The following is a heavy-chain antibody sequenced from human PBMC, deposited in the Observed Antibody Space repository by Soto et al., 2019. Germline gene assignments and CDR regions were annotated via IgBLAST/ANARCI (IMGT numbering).Heavy chain of an antibody. Sequence: QVRLQESGPGLVKPSETLSLTCTVSGGSITSITNHYCSWIRQPPGKGLEWIGYISYSGHTIYNPSRKSRAILSVDTSTTQVSLNLASVTAADTAVYYCATQGFGTLHGLVDVWGQGTTVTVSS. CDR2: ISYSGHT. CDR3: ATQGFGTLHGLVDV. V-gene: IGHV4-59*08. D-gene: IGHD1-7*01. J-gene: IGHJ6*02. CDR1: GGSITSITNHY.